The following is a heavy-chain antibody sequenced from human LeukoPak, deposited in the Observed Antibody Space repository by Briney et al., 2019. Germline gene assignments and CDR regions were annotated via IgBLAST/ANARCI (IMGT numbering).Heavy chain of an antibody. CDR1: GFTFTKYW. V-gene: IGHV3-7*01. CDR2: IKQDGSDK. D-gene: IGHD1-14*01. J-gene: IGHJ4*02. Sequence: GGSLRLSCAASGFTFTKYWMTWVRQAPGKGLEWVGNIKQDGSDKNYMDSVKGRFTISRDNTKNSVYLQMSSLRAEDTAVYFCAREVWGPEYWGQGTLVTVSS. CDR3: AREVWGPEY.